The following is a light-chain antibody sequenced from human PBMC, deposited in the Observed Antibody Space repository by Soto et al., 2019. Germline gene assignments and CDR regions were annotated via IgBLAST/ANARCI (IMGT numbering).Light chain of an antibody. V-gene: IGKV3-20*01. CDR3: QQYGSLPIT. Sequence: EIVLTQSPGTLSLSPGESATLSCRTSQSVRSSYLAWYQQKPGQAPRLLIYSASSRATGIPDRFSGSGSGTDFTLTISRLEPEDFAVYYCQQYGSLPITFGHVTPLDVK. CDR1: QSVRSSY. J-gene: IGKJ5*01. CDR2: SAS.